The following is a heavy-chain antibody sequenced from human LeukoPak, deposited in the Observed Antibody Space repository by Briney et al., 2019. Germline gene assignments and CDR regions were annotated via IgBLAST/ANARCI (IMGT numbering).Heavy chain of an antibody. V-gene: IGHV4-34*01. D-gene: IGHD6-6*01. CDR1: GGSFSGYY. Sequence: SETLSLTCAVYGGSFSGYYWSWIRQPPVKVLEWIGEINHSGSTNYNPSLKSRVTMSVDTSKNQFSLKLSSVTAADTAVYYCARTAKTNIAARRAAFDIWGQGTMVTVSS. CDR2: INHSGST. CDR3: ARTAKTNIAARRAAFDI. J-gene: IGHJ3*02.